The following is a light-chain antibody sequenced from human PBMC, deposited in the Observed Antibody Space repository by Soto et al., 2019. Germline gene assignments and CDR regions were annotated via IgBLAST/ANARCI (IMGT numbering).Light chain of an antibody. CDR2: DAS. Sequence: SVLTQSPTTLSLSPGSRSTLPCRASQSVSSYLAWYQQKPGQAPRLLXYDASNRATGIPARFSGSGSGTDFTLTISSLEPEDFAVYYCQQRSNWPPITFGQGTRLEIK. J-gene: IGKJ5*01. CDR3: QQRSNWPPIT. V-gene: IGKV3-11*01. CDR1: QSVSSY.